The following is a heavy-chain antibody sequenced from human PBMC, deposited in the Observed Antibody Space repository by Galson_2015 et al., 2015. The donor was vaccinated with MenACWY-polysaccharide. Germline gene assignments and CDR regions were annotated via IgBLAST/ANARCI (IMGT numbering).Heavy chain of an antibody. V-gene: IGHV2-5*02. CDR2: IYWDDDK. Sequence: PALVKPTQTLTLTCTFSGFSLSTGGVGVAWIRQPPGKALEWLALIYWDDDKRYSPSLKSRLTITKDTSKNQVVLTMTNMDPVDTATYYCARRHFADASGWAGGQIDFAYWGQGTLVTVSS. D-gene: IGHD6-19*01. CDR1: GFSLSTGGVG. CDR3: ARRHFADASGWAGGQIDFAY. J-gene: IGHJ4*02.